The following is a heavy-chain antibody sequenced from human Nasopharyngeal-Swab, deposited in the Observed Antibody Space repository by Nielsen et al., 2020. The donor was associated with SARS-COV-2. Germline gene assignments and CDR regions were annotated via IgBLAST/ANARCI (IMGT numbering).Heavy chain of an antibody. CDR1: GFTFSRYT. J-gene: IGHJ4*02. V-gene: IGHV3-30-3*01. CDR2: ISYDGSNK. CDR3: ASTPLDSSGYYYAFHY. Sequence: GGSLRLSCAASGFTFSRYTMHWVRQAPGKGLEWVAVISYDGSNKYYADSVKGRFTIFRDISKNTLYLQMNSLRAEDTAVFYCASTPLDSSGYYYAFHYWGRGTLVTVSS. D-gene: IGHD3-22*01.